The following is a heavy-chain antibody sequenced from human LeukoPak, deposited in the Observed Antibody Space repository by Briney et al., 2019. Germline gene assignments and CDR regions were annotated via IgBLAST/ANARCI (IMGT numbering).Heavy chain of an antibody. CDR1: GFPFSIYG. Sequence: GGSLRLSCAGSGFPFSIYGMNWVRQAPGKGLEWVSGISPGGGPTYYADSVKGRFTISRDDSKNTLYLQMNNLRAEDTAVYYCAKEGDYYGSGSYRDGFDIWGQGTRATVSS. CDR3: AKEGDYYGSGSYRDGFDI. CDR2: ISPGGGPT. V-gene: IGHV3-23*01. J-gene: IGHJ3*02. D-gene: IGHD3-10*01.